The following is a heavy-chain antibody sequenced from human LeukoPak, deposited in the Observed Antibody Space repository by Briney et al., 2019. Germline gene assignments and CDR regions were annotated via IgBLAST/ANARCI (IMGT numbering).Heavy chain of an antibody. V-gene: IGHV3-30*19. Sequence: PGGSLTLSCAASGFTFDCCGMHWVRQAPGKGLEWVAVISYDGSNKYYADSVKGRFTISRDNSKNTLYLQMNSLRAEDTAVYYCARDCSSGWYGINYYYYMDVWGKGTTVTVSS. D-gene: IGHD6-19*01. CDR2: ISYDGSNK. CDR1: GFTFDCCG. CDR3: ARDCSSGWYGINYYYYMDV. J-gene: IGHJ6*03.